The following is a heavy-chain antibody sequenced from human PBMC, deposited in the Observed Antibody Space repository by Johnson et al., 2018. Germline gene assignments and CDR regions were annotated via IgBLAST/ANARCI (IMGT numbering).Heavy chain of an antibody. V-gene: IGHV3-9*01. D-gene: IGHD2-2*01. CDR1: GFTFDDYA. Sequence: VQLVESGGGLVQPGRSLRLSCAASGFTFDDYAMHWVRQAPGKGLEWVSGISWNSGSIGYADSVKGRFTISSDNAKNSRYLKMNRLRAEDTALYYCPGRYCSSTSCYEDAFDIWGQGTMVTVSS. CDR3: PGRYCSSTSCYEDAFDI. J-gene: IGHJ3*02. CDR2: ISWNSGSI.